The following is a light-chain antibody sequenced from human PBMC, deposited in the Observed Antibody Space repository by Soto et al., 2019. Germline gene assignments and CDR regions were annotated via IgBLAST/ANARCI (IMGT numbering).Light chain of an antibody. CDR3: QHYNIDPWT. CDR1: QTIRRW. CDR2: DAS. V-gene: IGKV1-5*01. J-gene: IGKJ1*01. Sequence: DIEMTQSPSTLSASVGDRVTITCRASQTIRRWLAWYQQRPGKAPKVLIYDASTLESGFPARFSGSGSETEFTLTISSLQPEDSATYYCQHYNIDPWTFGQGTKVEIK.